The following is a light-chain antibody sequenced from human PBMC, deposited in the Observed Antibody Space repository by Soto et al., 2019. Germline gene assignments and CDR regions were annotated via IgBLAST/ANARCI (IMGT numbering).Light chain of an antibody. CDR3: QQYGYSPA. CDR1: QSVSSSY. CDR2: DAS. Sequence: EIVLTQSPGTLSLSPGERATLSCRASQSVSSSYLAWYQQKPGQAPRLLIYDASRRATGITDRFSGSGSGTAFTLTISRLEADDFEVYYCQQYGYSPAFGGGTKVEIK. V-gene: IGKV3-20*01. J-gene: IGKJ4*01.